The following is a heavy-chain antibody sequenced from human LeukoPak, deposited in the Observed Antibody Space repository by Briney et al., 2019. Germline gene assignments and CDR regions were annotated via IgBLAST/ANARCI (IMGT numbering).Heavy chain of an antibody. CDR3: ARARKRYSSSWYFNY. CDR1: GGTFSSYA. D-gene: IGHD6-13*01. CDR2: IIPIFGTA. J-gene: IGHJ4*02. Sequence: SVKVSCKASGGTFSSYAISWVRQAPGQGLEWMGRIIPIFGTANYAQKFQGRVAITTDESTSTAYMELSSLRSEDTAVYYCARARKRYSSSWYFNYWGQGTLVTVSS. V-gene: IGHV1-69*05.